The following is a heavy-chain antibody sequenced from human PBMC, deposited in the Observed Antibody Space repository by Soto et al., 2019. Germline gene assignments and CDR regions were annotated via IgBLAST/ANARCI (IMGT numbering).Heavy chain of an antibody. V-gene: IGHV4-34*01. CDR3: ARGRVPLDY. CDR2: VNHSGGT. J-gene: IGHJ4*02. Sequence: TSETLSLTCAVYGGSLGGYYWSWIRQPPGKGLEWIGEVNHSGGTNYNPSLKSRVTISVDTSKNQFSLKLTSVTAADTAVYYCARGRVPLDYWGQGTLVTVSS. CDR1: GGSLGGYY.